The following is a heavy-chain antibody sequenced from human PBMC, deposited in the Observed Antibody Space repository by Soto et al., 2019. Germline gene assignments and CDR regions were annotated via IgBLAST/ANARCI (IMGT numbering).Heavy chain of an antibody. CDR3: ARVPLLNYYSVSEV. J-gene: IGHJ6*03. V-gene: IGHV4-59*01. CDR2: IYYSGST. D-gene: IGHD3-22*01. Sequence: RIRKKPGKGLEWIGYIYYSGSTNYNPSLKSRVTISVDTSKNQFSLKLSSVTAADTAVYYCARVPLLNYYSVSEVWGKGTT.